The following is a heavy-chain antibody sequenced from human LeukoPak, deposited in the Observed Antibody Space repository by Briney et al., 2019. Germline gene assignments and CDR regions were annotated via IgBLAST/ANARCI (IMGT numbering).Heavy chain of an antibody. Sequence: PSETLSLTCTVSGGSIINYYWSWIRQPPGKGLEWIGYIFYSGSTNYNPSLKSRVTMSVDTSKNQFSLKLSSVTAADTAVYYCAKSNGYGLIDIWGQGTMVTVSS. J-gene: IGHJ3*02. V-gene: IGHV4-59*01. CDR3: AKSNGYGLIDI. CDR2: IFYSGST. CDR1: GGSIINYY. D-gene: IGHD3-22*01.